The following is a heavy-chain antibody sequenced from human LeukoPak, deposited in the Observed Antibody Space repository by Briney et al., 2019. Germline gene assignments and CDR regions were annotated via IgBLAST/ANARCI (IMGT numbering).Heavy chain of an antibody. Sequence: SETLSLTCTVSGGSFSSGSYYWSWIRQPPGKGLEWIGYIYYSGSTNYNPSLKSRVTISVDTSKNQFSLKLSSVTAADTAVYYCARTRDSGSYLYFDYWGQGTLVTVSP. V-gene: IGHV4-61*01. J-gene: IGHJ4*02. CDR3: ARTRDSGSYLYFDY. CDR2: IYYSGST. D-gene: IGHD1-26*01. CDR1: GGSFSSGSYY.